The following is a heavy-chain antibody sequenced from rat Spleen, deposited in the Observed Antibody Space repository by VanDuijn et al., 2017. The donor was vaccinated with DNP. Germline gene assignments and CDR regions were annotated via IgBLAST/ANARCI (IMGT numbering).Heavy chain of an antibody. J-gene: IGHJ2*01. D-gene: IGHD1-12*02. CDR2: IIYDGGRT. CDR1: GFTFSDYY. CDR3: VRPNDYAGSYPRY. Sequence: EVQLVASGGGFVQPGRSLKLSCAASGFTFSDYYMAWVRQAPTKGLEWVAYIIYDGGRTYYGDSVKGRFTISRDNAKSTLFLQMNSLRSEDMATYYCVRPNDYAGSYPRYWGQGVMVTVSS. V-gene: IGHV5-22*01.